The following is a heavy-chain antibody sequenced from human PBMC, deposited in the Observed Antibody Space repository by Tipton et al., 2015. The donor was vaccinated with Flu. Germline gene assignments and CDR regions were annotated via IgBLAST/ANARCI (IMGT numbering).Heavy chain of an antibody. Sequence: TLSLTCDVSAYSITSDSFWGWIRQPPGKGLEWIGTVNHLGATYYNPSLRSRVTASVDTSKKTLSLTLDSLTAADTAVYYCARVPYYYDSSGYFFDYWGQGTLVTVSS. V-gene: IGHV4-38-2*01. CDR2: VNHLGAT. D-gene: IGHD3-22*01. J-gene: IGHJ4*02. CDR3: ARVPYYYDSSGYFFDY. CDR1: AYSITSDSF.